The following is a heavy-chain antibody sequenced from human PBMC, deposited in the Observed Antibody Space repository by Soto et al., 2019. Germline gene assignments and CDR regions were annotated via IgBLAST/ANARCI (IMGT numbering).Heavy chain of an antibody. CDR2: LTVGGRDT. Sequence: EVQLLESGGGLVQPGGSLRLSCATSGIMFSGYALSWVRQAPGKGLEWVSGLTVGGRDTSYAGSVDGRFTVSGDSSSGTLYLQMNYLRADDTAVYYCATDRFCDGGSCRTRVYWGLGTLVTVSS. D-gene: IGHD2-15*01. CDR3: ATDRFCDGGSCRTRVY. CDR1: GIMFSGYA. V-gene: IGHV3-23*01. J-gene: IGHJ4*02.